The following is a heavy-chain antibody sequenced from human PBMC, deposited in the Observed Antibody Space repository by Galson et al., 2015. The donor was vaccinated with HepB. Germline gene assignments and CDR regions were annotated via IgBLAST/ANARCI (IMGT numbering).Heavy chain of an antibody. CDR1: GGSISTYC. CDR2: VHCSPNT. V-gene: IGHV4-59*01. CDR3: ARLADY. J-gene: IGHJ4*01. Sequence: QVQLQESGPGLVKPSETLSLTCNVSGGSISTYCWSWVRQPPGQGLEWIGSVHCSPNTDYNPSLKSRVIISLDTSKAQFSLKLTSVTAADTAVYYCARLADYWGHGIMVTVSS.